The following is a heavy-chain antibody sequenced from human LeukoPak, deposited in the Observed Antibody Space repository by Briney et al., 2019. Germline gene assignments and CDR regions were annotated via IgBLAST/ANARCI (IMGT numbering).Heavy chain of an antibody. V-gene: IGHV4-38-2*02. D-gene: IGHD2-2*01. Sequence: SETLSLTCTVSGYSISSGHYWGWIRQPPGKGLEWIGSIYHSGSTYYNPSLKSRVTISVDTSKNQFSLKLSSVTAADTAVYYCAREVPTKNYYYYYMDVWGKGTTVTVSS. CDR1: GYSISSGHY. CDR2: IYHSGST. CDR3: AREVPTKNYYYYYMDV. J-gene: IGHJ6*03.